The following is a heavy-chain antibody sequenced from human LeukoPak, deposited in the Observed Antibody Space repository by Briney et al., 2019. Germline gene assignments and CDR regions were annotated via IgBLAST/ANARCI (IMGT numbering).Heavy chain of an antibody. V-gene: IGHV3-30*04. D-gene: IGHD5-24*01. J-gene: IGHJ4*02. CDR2: ISKDGSNE. CDR1: GFTFSSYA. Sequence: GGSLRLSCAASGFTFSSYAMHWVRQAPGKGLVCVAVISKDGSNEHYADPGKGRFTISRDNSKNTLYLQMNSLRTEDTAVYYCVRDRGDGYNQIDYWGQGTLVTVSS. CDR3: VRDRGDGYNQIDY.